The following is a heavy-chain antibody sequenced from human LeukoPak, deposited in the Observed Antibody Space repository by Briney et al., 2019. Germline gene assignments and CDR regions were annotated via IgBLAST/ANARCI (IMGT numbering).Heavy chain of an antibody. CDR3: ARELTTFDY. J-gene: IGHJ4*02. D-gene: IGHD1-26*01. CDR1: GFTFDDYA. V-gene: IGHV3-9*01. CDR2: ISWNSGSI. Sequence: GRSLRLSCAASGFTFDDYAMHWVRQAPGKGLEWVSGISWNSGSIGYADSVKGRFTISRDNAKNSLYLQMNSLRAEDTALHYCARELTTFDYWGQGTLVTVSS.